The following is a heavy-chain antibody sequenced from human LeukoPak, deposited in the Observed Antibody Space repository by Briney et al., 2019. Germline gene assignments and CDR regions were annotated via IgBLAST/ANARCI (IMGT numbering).Heavy chain of an antibody. D-gene: IGHD3-22*01. V-gene: IGHV4-4*07. CDR2: LYPGVST. CDR3: ARMNFYDSTGYSPDHYMDV. CDR1: GGPIYSYY. J-gene: IGHJ6*03. Sequence: SETLSLTCAVSGGPIYSYYWSWIRQTAGKGLEWIGRLYPGVSTDYNPSLKSRVTISVDTSQKQFALKLSAVTAADTAVYYCARMNFYDSTGYSPDHYMDVWGKGTTVSVSS.